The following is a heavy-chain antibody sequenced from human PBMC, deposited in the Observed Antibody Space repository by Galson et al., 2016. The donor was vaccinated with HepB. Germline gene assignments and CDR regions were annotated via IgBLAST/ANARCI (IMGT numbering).Heavy chain of an antibody. V-gene: IGHV3-23*01. CDR2: ISTGGGGT. D-gene: IGHD4-17*01. CDR1: GFIFTNYA. J-gene: IGHJ1*01. Sequence: SLRLSCAASGFIFTNYAMSWVRQAPGKGLEWVSAISTGGGGTYYADSVKGRFTISRDNSKNTLYLQMNTLRAEDRAVYYGARRYGDYSYGWGQGTLVTVSS. CDR3: ARRYGDYSYG.